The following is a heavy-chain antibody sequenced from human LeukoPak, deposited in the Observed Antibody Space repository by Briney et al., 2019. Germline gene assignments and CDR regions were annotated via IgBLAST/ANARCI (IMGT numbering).Heavy chain of an antibody. CDR1: GVSFGSYA. Sequence: GGSLRLSCATSGVSFGSYAMSWVRQAPGKGLEWVSSISGSGMLTYYADSVKGRFTISRDNSKNTLYLQMSSLRAEDTATFYCAKFYYDSSGRGNDAFDVWGQGTTVTVSS. J-gene: IGHJ3*01. CDR2: ISGSGMLT. D-gene: IGHD3-22*01. V-gene: IGHV3-23*01. CDR3: AKFYYDSSGRGNDAFDV.